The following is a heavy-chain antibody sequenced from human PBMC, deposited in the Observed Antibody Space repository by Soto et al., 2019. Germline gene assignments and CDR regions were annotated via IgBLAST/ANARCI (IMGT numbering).Heavy chain of an antibody. J-gene: IGHJ5*02. CDR1: GFTFSDYY. CDR3: ARDPDSSGWYNWFDP. CDR2: ISSSSSTI. Sequence: GGSLGLSCAASGFTFSDYYMSWIRQAPGKGLEWVSYISSSSSTIYYADSVKGRFTISRDNAKNSLYLQMNSLRAEDTAVYYCARDPDSSGWYNWFDPWGQGTLVTVSS. D-gene: IGHD6-19*01. V-gene: IGHV3-11*04.